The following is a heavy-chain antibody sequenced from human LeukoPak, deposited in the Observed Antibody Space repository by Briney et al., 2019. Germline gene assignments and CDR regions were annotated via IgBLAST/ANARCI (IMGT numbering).Heavy chain of an antibody. Sequence: PGGSLRLSCAASGFTFSYYSMNWVRQAPGKGLEWVSYINSSSKTIYYADSVKGRFTISRDNAKKSLDLQMNSLRDEDTALYYCARDHRSGSGSGTQANDYWGQGTLVTVSS. CDR2: INSSSKTI. CDR1: GFTFSYYS. V-gene: IGHV3-48*02. J-gene: IGHJ4*02. CDR3: ARDHRSGSGSGTQANDY. D-gene: IGHD3-10*01.